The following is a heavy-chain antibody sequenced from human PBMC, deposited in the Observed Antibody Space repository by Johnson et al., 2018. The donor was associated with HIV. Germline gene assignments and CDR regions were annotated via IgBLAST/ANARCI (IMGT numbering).Heavy chain of an antibody. V-gene: IGHV3-23*04. CDR3: ARAIGDGYPGMKAFDI. CDR1: GFTFSSYA. D-gene: IGHD5-24*01. J-gene: IGHJ3*02. CDR2: IRGSGGST. Sequence: VQLVESGGGLVQPGGSLRLSCAASGFTFSSYAMSWVRQAPGKGLEWVSAIRGSGGSTYYADSVKGRFTSSRDNSKNTLYLQMNSLRAGDTAVYYCARAIGDGYPGMKAFDIWGQGTMVTVSS.